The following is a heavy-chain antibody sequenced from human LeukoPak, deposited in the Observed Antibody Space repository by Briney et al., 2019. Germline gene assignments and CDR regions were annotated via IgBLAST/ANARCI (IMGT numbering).Heavy chain of an antibody. J-gene: IGHJ4*02. V-gene: IGHV3-30*04. CDR2: ISYDGSNK. D-gene: IGHD1-26*01. CDR1: GFTFSSYA. CDR3: AKDALYSGSYYGFDY. Sequence: PGGSLRLSCVASGFTFSSYAMHWVRQSPGKGLEWVAAISYDGSNKNYADSVKGRFTISRDNFKNTLYLQMNSLRAEDTAVYYCAKDALYSGSYYGFDYWGQGTLVTVSS.